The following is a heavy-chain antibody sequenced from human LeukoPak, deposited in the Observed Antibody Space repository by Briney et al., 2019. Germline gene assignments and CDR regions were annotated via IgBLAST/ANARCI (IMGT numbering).Heavy chain of an antibody. CDR3: ARNGGSSSGIDY. D-gene: IGHD6-6*01. CDR1: GYTFTRYY. Sequence: ASVNASCMASGYTFTRYYIYGVRQAPGQGLEGMGIINPSGGSIRYAQKLQGRGTMTTDTSTSTAYMELRSLRSDDTAVHYCARNGGSSSGIDYCGQPTLATAYS. J-gene: IGHJ4*02. V-gene: IGHV1-46*01. CDR2: INPSGGSI.